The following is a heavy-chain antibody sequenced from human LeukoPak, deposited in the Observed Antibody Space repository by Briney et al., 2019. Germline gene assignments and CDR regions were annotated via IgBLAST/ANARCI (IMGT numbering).Heavy chain of an antibody. J-gene: IGHJ5*02. CDR2: ISAYNGDT. V-gene: IGHV1-18*01. CDR3: ARDSGVRGIIIRENWFDP. CDR1: GYTFTSYG. D-gene: IGHD3-10*01. Sequence: GSSVTVSFKASGYTFTSYGISWVRQAPGQGLEWMGWISAYNGDTNYAQKLQGRVTITTDTSTSTAYMQLRSLRSDDTAVYYCARDSGVRGIIIRENWFDPWGQGTLVTVSS.